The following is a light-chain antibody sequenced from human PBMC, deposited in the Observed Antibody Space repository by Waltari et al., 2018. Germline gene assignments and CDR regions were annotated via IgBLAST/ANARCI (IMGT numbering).Light chain of an antibody. CDR3: QQHNTFPLT. V-gene: IGKV1-9*01. J-gene: IGKJ4*01. CDR2: GAS. CDR1: QGISGY. Sequence: IQLTQSPSSLSASVGDRVTIACRASQGISGYVAWYQQKPGKAPKLLIYGASTLQSGVLSRFSGSGSGTDFTLIISDLQPEDFATYYCQQHNTFPLTFGGGTKVEIK.